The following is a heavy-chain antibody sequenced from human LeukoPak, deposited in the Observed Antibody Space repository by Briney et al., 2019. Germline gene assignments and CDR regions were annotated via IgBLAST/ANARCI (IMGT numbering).Heavy chain of an antibody. Sequence: SETLSLTCVVSGYSISSGYYWGWIRQPPGKGREGIGSIYHSGRTTYNPSLKSRLTISIDTSNNQFSLKLTSLTAADTAVYYCAREWASRSYYTWYNFDFWGHRTLVTVSS. D-gene: IGHD3-10*01. CDR2: IYHSGRT. CDR3: AREWASRSYYTWYNFDF. V-gene: IGHV4-38-2*02. CDR1: GYSISSGYY. J-gene: IGHJ4*01.